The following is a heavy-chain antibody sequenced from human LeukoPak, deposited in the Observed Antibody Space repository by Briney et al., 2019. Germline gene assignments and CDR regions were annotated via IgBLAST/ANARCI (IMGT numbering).Heavy chain of an antibody. Sequence: SETLSLTCAAYGGSFSGYYWSWIRQPPGKGLEWIGEINHSGSTNYNPSLKSRVTISVDTSKNQFSLKLSSVTAADTAVYYCARRIAYYYDSSGYRNYFDYWGQGTLVTVSS. D-gene: IGHD3-22*01. CDR2: INHSGST. V-gene: IGHV4-34*01. J-gene: IGHJ4*02. CDR1: GGSFSGYY. CDR3: ARRIAYYYDSSGYRNYFDY.